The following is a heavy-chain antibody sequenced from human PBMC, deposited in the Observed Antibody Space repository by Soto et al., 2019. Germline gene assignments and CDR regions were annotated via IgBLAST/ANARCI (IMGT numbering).Heavy chain of an antibody. CDR1: GDSISSYY. CDR2: RYYGRSA. D-gene: IGHD3-22*01. Sequence: QVQLQESGPGLVKPSETLSLTCAVSGDSISSYYCMWIRQPPGKGLESIAYRYYGRSANYNPSLRSRVTSSVETSTNQCSLTLSSMAAADTAVYFCALRSMAVVPEYWGQGTLVTVSS. V-gene: IGHV4-59*01. CDR3: ALRSMAVVPEY. J-gene: IGHJ4*02.